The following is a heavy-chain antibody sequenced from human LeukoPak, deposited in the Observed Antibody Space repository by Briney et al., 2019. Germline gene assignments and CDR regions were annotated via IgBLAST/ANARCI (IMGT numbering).Heavy chain of an antibody. D-gene: IGHD4-23*01. V-gene: IGHV1-46*01. CDR3: ARFDGNPYYFDY. J-gene: IGHJ4*02. CDR1: GYTFTSYN. Sequence: ASVKVSCKASGYTFTSYNMHWVRQAPGQGLEWMGIINPSGGSTSYAQKFQGRVTMTRDTSTSTVYMELSSLRSEDTAVYYCARFDGNPYYFDYWGQGTLVTVSS. CDR2: INPSGGST.